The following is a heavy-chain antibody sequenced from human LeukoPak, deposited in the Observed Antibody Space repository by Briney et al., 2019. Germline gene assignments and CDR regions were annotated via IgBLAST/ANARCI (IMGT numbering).Heavy chain of an antibody. CDR1: RFTFSSYG. CDR3: AKDRCSNGVGCYYYYMDV. CDR2: IQYDGSNE. V-gene: IGHV3-30*02. D-gene: IGHD2-8*01. J-gene: IGHJ6*03. Sequence: GGSLRLSCAASRFTFSSYGMHWVRQAPGKGLEWVAYIQYDGSNEQYADSVKGRFSISRDSSKNILYLQMNSLRAEDTAVYYCAKDRCSNGVGCYYYYMDVWGKGASVTISS.